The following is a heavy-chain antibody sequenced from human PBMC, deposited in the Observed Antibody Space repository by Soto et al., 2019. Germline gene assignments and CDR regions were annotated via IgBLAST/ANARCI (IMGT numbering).Heavy chain of an antibody. V-gene: IGHV1-18*01. J-gene: IGHJ4*02. D-gene: IGHD2-21*02. Sequence: QVQLVQSGGEVEKPGASVKVSCKASGYFFNTYGINWVRQAPGQGLEWMGWINTDTGNPNYAQRVQGRVPLTSVRSMGPAFMEMRSLTSDDTAVYFCARKECIGDCYYSDYWGQGTLVTVSS. CDR2: INTDTGNP. CDR3: ARKECIGDCYYSDY. CDR1: GYFFNTYG.